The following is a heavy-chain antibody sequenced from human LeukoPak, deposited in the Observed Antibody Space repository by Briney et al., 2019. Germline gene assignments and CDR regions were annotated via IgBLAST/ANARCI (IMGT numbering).Heavy chain of an antibody. V-gene: IGHV6-1*01. Sequence: SQTLSLTCAISGDSVSTASNAWYWIRQSPSRGLEWLGRTYYNSKWYTDYAVSVSGRTTINPDTSRNQFSLKLSSVTAADTAVYYCARDSSGWYDYWGQGTLVTVSS. CDR3: ARDSSGWYDY. D-gene: IGHD6-19*01. J-gene: IGHJ4*02. CDR2: TYYNSKWYT. CDR1: GDSVSTASNA.